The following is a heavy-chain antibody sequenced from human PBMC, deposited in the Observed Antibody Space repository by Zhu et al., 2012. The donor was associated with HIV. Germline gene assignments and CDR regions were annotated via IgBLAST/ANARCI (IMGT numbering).Heavy chain of an antibody. D-gene: IGHD2-8*02. J-gene: IGHJ3*02. V-gene: IGHV4-30-4*08. CDR3: ARYCTGGACSNYAFDI. CDR2: IHYTGTA. Sequence: QVQLQESGPGLVKPSQTLSLTCSFSGGSISYWSWVRQPPGRGLEWLGYIHYTGTAYYNPSLQSRLSMSVETSKNQFSLKLTSVTAADTAVYYCARYCTGGACSNYAFDIVGPKGQMVTVSS. CDR1: GGSISY.